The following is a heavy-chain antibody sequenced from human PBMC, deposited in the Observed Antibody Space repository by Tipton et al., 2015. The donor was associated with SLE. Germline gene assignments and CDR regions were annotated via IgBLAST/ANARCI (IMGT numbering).Heavy chain of an antibody. CDR3: ARPGSGDY. J-gene: IGHJ4*02. Sequence: TLSLTCTVSGGSINSYYWNWIRQSPGKGLEWIGYFHHGGSTNYNPSLQSRVTISRDPSKNQFSLNLSSASAADTAVYYCARPGSGDYWGQGTLVTVSS. D-gene: IGHD6-25*01. CDR2: FHHGGST. CDR1: GGSINSYY. V-gene: IGHV4-59*01.